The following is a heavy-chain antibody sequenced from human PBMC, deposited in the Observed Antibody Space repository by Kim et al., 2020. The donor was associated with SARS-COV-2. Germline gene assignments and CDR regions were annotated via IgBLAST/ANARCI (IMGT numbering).Heavy chain of an antibody. Sequence: PSLKSRVTISVDTSKNQFSLKLSSVTAADTAVYYCARHSEYRGHYYGMDVWGQGTTVTVSS. V-gene: IGHV4-39*01. D-gene: IGHD5-12*01. CDR3: ARHSEYRGHYYGMDV. J-gene: IGHJ6*02.